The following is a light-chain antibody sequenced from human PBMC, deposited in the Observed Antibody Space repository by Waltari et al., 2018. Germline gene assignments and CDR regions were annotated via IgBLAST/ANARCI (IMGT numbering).Light chain of an antibody. CDR3: QTWGSGIVT. Sequence: ASLGASVKLTCTLSTGHSDFAIAWHQQQPERGPCYLIKLTSDGSHTKGDEIPDRFSGSSSGAERYLTISSLQSGDEAAYYCQTWGSGIVTFGGGTQLTVL. V-gene: IGLV4-69*01. CDR1: TGHSDFA. CDR2: LTSDGSH. J-gene: IGLJ2*01.